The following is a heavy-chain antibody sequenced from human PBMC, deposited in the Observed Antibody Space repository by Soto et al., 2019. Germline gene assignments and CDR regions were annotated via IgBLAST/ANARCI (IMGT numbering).Heavy chain of an antibody. J-gene: IGHJ4*02. Sequence: HPGGSLRLSCAASGFTFSSYAMSWVRQSPGKRLEWVSTVSGSGGSTYYADSVKGRSTISRDNSKNTLYLQMNSLRAEDTAVYYYAKDSRYSSRGQVFDCWGQGTLVTVSS. CDR2: VSGSGGST. D-gene: IGHD6-13*01. CDR3: AKDSRYSSRGQVFDC. CDR1: GFTFSSYA. V-gene: IGHV3-23*01.